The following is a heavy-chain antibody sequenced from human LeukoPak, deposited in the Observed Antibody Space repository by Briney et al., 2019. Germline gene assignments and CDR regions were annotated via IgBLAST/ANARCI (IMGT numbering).Heavy chain of an antibody. D-gene: IGHD3-10*01. J-gene: IGHJ4*02. V-gene: IGHV5-51*01. CDR1: GYSFTSYW. CDR3: ARHAYYGSGSYYIGLRY. Sequence: GESLKISCKGSGYSFTSYWIGWVRQMPGKGLEWMEIIYPGDSDTRYSPSFQGQVTISADKSISTAYLQWSSLKASDTAMYYCARHAYYGSGSYYIGLRYWGQGTLVTVSS. CDR2: IYPGDSDT.